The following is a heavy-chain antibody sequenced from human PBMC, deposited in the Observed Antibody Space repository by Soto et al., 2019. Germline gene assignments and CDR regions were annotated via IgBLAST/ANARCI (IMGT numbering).Heavy chain of an antibody. V-gene: IGHV3-23*01. D-gene: IGHD3-10*01. J-gene: IGHJ4*02. CDR1: GFTLNNYA. CDR3: AKGRGGSGSLTPRVDF. CDR2: ISGGGDTT. Sequence: EVQLLESGGGLVQPGGSLRLSCAASGFTLNNYAITWVRQAPGKGPEWGSAISGGGDTTSYADSVKGRFTVSRDGSKNTLYLQMSSLRAEDTALYYCAKGRGGSGSLTPRVDFWGQGTLVTVSS.